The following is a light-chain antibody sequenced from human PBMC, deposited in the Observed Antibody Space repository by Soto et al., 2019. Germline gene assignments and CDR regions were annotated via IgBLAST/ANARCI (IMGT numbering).Light chain of an antibody. CDR3: SSYTSSSTLVV. CDR2: DVS. J-gene: IGLJ2*01. Sequence: QSALTQPASVSGSPGQSITISCTGTSSDVGGYNYVSWYQQHPGKAPKLMIYDVSNRPSGLSNRFSGSKSGNTASLPISGRQAAYEADYYFSSYTSSSTLVVFGGGTKVTVL. CDR1: SSDVGGYNY. V-gene: IGLV2-14*01.